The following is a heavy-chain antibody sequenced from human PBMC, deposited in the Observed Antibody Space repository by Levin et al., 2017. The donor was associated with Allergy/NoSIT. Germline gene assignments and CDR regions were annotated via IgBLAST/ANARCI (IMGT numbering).Heavy chain of an antibody. Sequence: GESLKISCKASGYTFTSYDINWVRQATGQGLEWMGWMNPNSGNTGYAQKFQGRVTMTRNTSISTAYMELSSLRSEDTAVYYCARGATVFRIVVVPAAELDYWGQGTLVTVSS. CDR2: MNPNSGNT. D-gene: IGHD2-2*01. CDR3: ARGATVFRIVVVPAAELDY. J-gene: IGHJ4*02. V-gene: IGHV1-8*01. CDR1: GYTFTSYD.